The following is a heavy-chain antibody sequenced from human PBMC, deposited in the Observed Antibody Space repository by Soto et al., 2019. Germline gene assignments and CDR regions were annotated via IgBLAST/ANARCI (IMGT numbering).Heavy chain of an antibody. J-gene: IGHJ6*02. Sequence: GASVKVSCKASGFTFSNYGLNWVLQAPGQGLEWMGWVSANNGHTNYAQSLQGRVSMTTDTSTSTAYMELRGLTFDDTAVYYCARDIESVTAKHFFYYYAMDVWGQGTTVTVSS. D-gene: IGHD2-8*01. CDR3: ARDIESVTAKHFFYYYAMDV. CDR2: VSANNGHT. CDR1: GFTFSNYG. V-gene: IGHV1-18*01.